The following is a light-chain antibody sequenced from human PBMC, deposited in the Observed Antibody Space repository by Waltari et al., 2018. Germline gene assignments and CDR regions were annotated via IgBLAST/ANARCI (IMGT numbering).Light chain of an antibody. CDR2: GAS. CDR1: PSVSSSS. V-gene: IGKV3-20*01. Sequence: ENVLTQSPGTLSLSPGERATLPCRASPSVSSSSLAWYQQKPGQAPRLLIYGASSRATGIPDRFSGSGSGTDFTLTISRLEPEDFAVYYCQQYGRSPGTFGQGTKVEIK. CDR3: QQYGRSPGT. J-gene: IGKJ1*01.